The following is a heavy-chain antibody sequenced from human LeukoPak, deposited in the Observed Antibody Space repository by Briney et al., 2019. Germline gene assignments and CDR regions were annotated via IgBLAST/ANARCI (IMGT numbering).Heavy chain of an antibody. D-gene: IGHD6-13*01. V-gene: IGHV4-39*01. Sequence: PSETLSLTCTVSGGSISSNSHYWAWIRQPPGKGLEWIGSIYYTGVTFYSPSLKSRVTISVDTSKNQFSLKVISVTAADTAVYYCAREEASAGDCWGQGTLVTVSS. CDR2: IYYTGVT. CDR3: AREEASAGDC. CDR1: GGSISSNSHY. J-gene: IGHJ4*02.